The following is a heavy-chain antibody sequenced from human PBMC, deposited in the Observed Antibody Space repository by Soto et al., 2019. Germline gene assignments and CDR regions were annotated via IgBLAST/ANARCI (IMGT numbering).Heavy chain of an antibody. CDR2: ISGSGGST. Sequence: GGSLRLSCAASGFTFSSYAMSWVRQAPGKGLEWVSAISGSGGSTYYADSVKGRFTISRDNSKNTLYLQMNSLRAEDTAVYYCAKGLGIKQWLPEYFQHWGQSTLVTVSS. CDR1: GFTFSSYA. D-gene: IGHD6-19*01. V-gene: IGHV3-23*01. CDR3: AKGLGIKQWLPEYFQH. J-gene: IGHJ1*01.